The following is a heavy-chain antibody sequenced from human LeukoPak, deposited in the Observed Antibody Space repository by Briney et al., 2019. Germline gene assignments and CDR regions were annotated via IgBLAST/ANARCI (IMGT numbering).Heavy chain of an antibody. CDR3: ARTDIVATSWFDP. Sequence: ASVNVSCKASGYTFTGYYMHWVRQAPGQGLESMGWINPNSGGTNYAQKFQGRVTMTRDTSISTAYMELSRLRSDDTAVYYCARTDIVATSWFDPWGQGTLVTVSS. J-gene: IGHJ5*02. V-gene: IGHV1-2*02. CDR2: INPNSGGT. D-gene: IGHD5-12*01. CDR1: GYTFTGYY.